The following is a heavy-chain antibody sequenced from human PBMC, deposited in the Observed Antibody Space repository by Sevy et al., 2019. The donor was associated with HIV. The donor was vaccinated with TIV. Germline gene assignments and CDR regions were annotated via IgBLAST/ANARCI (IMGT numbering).Heavy chain of an antibody. Sequence: GGSLRLSCVASGFTFSRYSMNWVRQAPGKGLEWVSNIGSTGPTIYYADSVKGRFTISRDKAKNSLYLQMNSLREENTAVYYCARPGGGWVEIVSWGQGTLLTVSS. V-gene: IGHV3-48*02. CDR3: ARPGGGWVEIVS. CDR2: IGSTGPTI. CDR1: GFTFSRYS. D-gene: IGHD6-19*01. J-gene: IGHJ5*02.